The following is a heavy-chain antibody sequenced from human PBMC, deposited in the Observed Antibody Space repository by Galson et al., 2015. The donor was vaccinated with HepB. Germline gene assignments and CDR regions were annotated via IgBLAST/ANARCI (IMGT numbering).Heavy chain of an antibody. Sequence: PALVKPTQTLTLTCTFSGFSLSTSGVGVGWIRQPPGKALEWLALIYWNDDKRYSPSLKSRLTITKDTSKSQVVLTMTNMDPVDTATYYCAHSPNYTVVVPAAHPVGWFDPWGQGTLVTVSS. CDR2: IYWNDDK. D-gene: IGHD2-2*01. V-gene: IGHV2-5*01. CDR3: AHSPNYTVVVPAAHPVGWFDP. CDR1: GFSLSTSGVG. J-gene: IGHJ5*02.